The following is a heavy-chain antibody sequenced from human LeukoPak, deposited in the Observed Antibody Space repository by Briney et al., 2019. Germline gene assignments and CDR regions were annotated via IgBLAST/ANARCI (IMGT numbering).Heavy chain of an antibody. CDR1: GSTFTCYY. Sequence: GASVKVSCKASGSTFTCYYMHLVREAPGQGLEWMGWINPNSGGTNYAQKFQGRVTMTRDTSISTAYMELSRLRSDDTAVHYCARGYGSGGSCYYGAYYFDYWGQGTLVTVSS. CDR2: INPNSGGT. CDR3: ARGYGSGGSCYYGAYYFDY. D-gene: IGHD2-15*01. J-gene: IGHJ4*02. V-gene: IGHV1-2*02.